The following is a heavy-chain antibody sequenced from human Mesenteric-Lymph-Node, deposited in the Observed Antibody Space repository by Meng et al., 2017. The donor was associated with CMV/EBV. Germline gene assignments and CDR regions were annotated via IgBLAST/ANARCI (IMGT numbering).Heavy chain of an antibody. D-gene: IGHD3-3*01. CDR1: GFTFSSYE. V-gene: IGHV3-48*03. CDR3: ARVPGVAFDY. Sequence: GESLKISCAASGFTFSSYEMNWVRQAPGKGLEWISYISSSGSTIYYADSVKGRFTVSRDNAKNLLYLQMNSLRAEDTAVYYCARVPGVAFDYWGQGMLVTVSS. J-gene: IGHJ4*02. CDR2: ISSSGSTI.